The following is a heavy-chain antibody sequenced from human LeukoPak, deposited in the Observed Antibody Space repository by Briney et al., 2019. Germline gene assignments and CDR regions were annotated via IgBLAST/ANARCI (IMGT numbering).Heavy chain of an antibody. CDR2: INANSGGT. CDR1: GGTFSSYA. V-gene: IGHV1-2*02. Sequence: ASVKVSCKASGGTFSSYAISWVRQAPGQGLEWMGWINANSGGTNYAQKFQGRVTMTRDTSISTAYMELSRLRSDDTAVYYCARVLLPGIAAAGTHYWGQGTLVTVSS. CDR3: ARVLLPGIAAAGTHY. D-gene: IGHD6-13*01. J-gene: IGHJ4*02.